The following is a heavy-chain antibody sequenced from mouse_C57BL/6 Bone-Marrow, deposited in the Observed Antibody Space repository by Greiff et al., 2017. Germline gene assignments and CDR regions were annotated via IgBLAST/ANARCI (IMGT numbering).Heavy chain of an antibody. CDR1: GYTFTSYW. Sequence: VQLQQPGAELVRPGSSVKLSCKASGYTFTSYWMDWVKQRPGQGLEWIGNIYPSDSETHYNQKFKDKATLTVDKSSSTAYMQLSSLTSEDSAVYYCARMTTVVYFDYWGQGTTLTVSS. CDR3: ARMTTVVYFDY. J-gene: IGHJ2*01. CDR2: IYPSDSET. D-gene: IGHD1-1*01. V-gene: IGHV1-61*01.